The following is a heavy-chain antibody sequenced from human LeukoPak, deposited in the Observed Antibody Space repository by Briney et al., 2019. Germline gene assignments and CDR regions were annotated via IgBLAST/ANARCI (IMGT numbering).Heavy chain of an antibody. CDR3: AKGPDIVATLLPDY. CDR1: GFTFSDYY. D-gene: IGHD5-12*01. Sequence: GGSLRLSCAASGFTFSDYYMSWIRQAPGKGLEWISYISSTGSNIYYADSVKGRFTISRDNAKNTLYLQMNSLRAEDTAVYYCAKGPDIVATLLPDYWGQGTLVTVSS. V-gene: IGHV3-11*01. CDR2: ISSTGSNI. J-gene: IGHJ4*02.